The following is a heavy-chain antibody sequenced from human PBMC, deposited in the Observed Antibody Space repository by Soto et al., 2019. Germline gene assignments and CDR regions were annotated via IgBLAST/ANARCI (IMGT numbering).Heavy chain of an antibody. CDR1: GFTFSSYA. D-gene: IGHD3-10*01. Sequence: QVQLVESGGGVVQPGRSLRLSCAASGFTFSSYAMHWVRQAPGNGLEWVAVIWYDGSNQNYADSVKGRFTISRDNSKNTLYLQMNILRTDDTAVYYCAKARHGSGTYSYFDYWGQGILVTVSS. J-gene: IGHJ4*02. CDR3: AKARHGSGTYSYFDY. CDR2: IWYDGSNQ. V-gene: IGHV3-30*18.